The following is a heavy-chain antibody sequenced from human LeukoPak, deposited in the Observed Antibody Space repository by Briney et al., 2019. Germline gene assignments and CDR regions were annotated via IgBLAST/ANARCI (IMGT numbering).Heavy chain of an antibody. CDR1: GGSISSYY. V-gene: IGHV4-59*01. Sequence: PSETLSLTCTVSGGSISSYYWSWIRQPPGKGLEWIGDIYYSGSTNYNPSLKSRVTISVDTSKNQFSLKLGSVTAADTAVYYCARSITVTRLGNWFDPWGQGTLVTVSS. CDR3: ARSITVTRLGNWFDP. J-gene: IGHJ5*02. CDR2: IYYSGST. D-gene: IGHD4-11*01.